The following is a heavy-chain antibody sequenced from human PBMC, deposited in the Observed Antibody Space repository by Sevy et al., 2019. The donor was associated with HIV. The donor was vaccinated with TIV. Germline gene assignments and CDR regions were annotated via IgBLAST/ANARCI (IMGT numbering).Heavy chain of an antibody. V-gene: IGHV4-31*01. CDR3: ARGSIAAAGDYYYYGMDV. J-gene: IGHJ6*02. Sequence: SETLSLTCTVSGGSISSGGYYWSWIRQHPGKGLEWIGYIYYSGSTYYNPSLKSLVTISVDTSKNQFSLKLSSVTAADTAVYYCARGSIAAAGDYYYYGMDVWGQGTTVTVSS. CDR1: GGSISSGGYY. D-gene: IGHD6-13*01. CDR2: IYYSGST.